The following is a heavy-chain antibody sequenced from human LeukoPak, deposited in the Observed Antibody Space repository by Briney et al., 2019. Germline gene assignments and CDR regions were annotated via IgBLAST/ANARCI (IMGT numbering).Heavy chain of an antibody. Sequence: ETLSLTCTVSGGSISSSSYYWGWIRQPPGKGLEWIGSIYYSGSTYYNPSLKSRVTISVDTPKNQFSLKLSSVTAADTAVYYCARHRGARLSPIDYWGQGTLVTVSS. J-gene: IGHJ4*02. V-gene: IGHV4-39*01. CDR3: ARHRGARLSPIDY. CDR2: IYYSGST. CDR1: GGSISSSSYY. D-gene: IGHD3-16*02.